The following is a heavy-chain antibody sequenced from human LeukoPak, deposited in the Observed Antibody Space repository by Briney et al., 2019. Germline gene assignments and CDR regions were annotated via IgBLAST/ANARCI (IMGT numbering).Heavy chain of an antibody. D-gene: IGHD6-19*01. Sequence: ASVKVSCKASGYTFTSYGIGWVRQAPGQGLEWMGWISAYNGNTNYAQKLQGRVTMTTDTSASTAYMELSSLRSEDTAVYYCAGQVRRQWQQFDYWGQGALVTVSS. V-gene: IGHV1-18*01. CDR3: AGQVRRQWQQFDY. CDR2: ISAYNGNT. CDR1: GYTFTSYG. J-gene: IGHJ4*02.